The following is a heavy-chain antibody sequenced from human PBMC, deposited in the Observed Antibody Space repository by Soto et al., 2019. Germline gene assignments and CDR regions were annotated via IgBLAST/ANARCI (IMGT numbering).Heavy chain of an antibody. Sequence: EVQLVESGGGLVKPGGSLRLSCAASGFTFSSYSMNWVRQAPGKGLEWVSSTSSSSSYIYYADSVKGRFTISRDNAKNSLYLQMNSLRAEDTAVYYCARDFWSGYSPYYYYGMDVRGQGTTVTVSS. CDR1: GFTFSSYS. CDR2: TSSSSSYI. D-gene: IGHD3-3*01. V-gene: IGHV3-21*01. J-gene: IGHJ6*02. CDR3: ARDFWSGYSPYYYYGMDV.